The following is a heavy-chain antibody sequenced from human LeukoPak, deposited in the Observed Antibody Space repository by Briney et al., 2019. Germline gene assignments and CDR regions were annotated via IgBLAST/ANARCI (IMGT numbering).Heavy chain of an antibody. V-gene: IGHV1-18*01. CDR3: ASAHNGFYQVDY. Sequence: ASVKVSCKASGYTFTSYGISWVRQAPGQGLEWMGWISAYNGNTNYAQKLQGRVTMTTDTSTSTAYMELRSLRSDDTAVYYCASAHNGFYQVDYWGQGTLVTVSS. CDR2: ISAYNGNT. J-gene: IGHJ4*02. CDR1: GYTFTSYG. D-gene: IGHD2-2*01.